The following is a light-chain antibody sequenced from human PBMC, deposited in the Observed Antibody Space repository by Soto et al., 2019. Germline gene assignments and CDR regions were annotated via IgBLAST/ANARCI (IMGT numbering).Light chain of an antibody. Sequence: DIQMTQSPSTLSASVGDRVTITCRASRNIERWLAWYQQKPWKPPKLLILNASTLGSGVPSRFSGSGSGTEFTLTISGLQPDDFATYYCQHCDTSWPFGQGTKVDIK. CDR3: QHCDTSWP. J-gene: IGKJ1*01. CDR1: RNIERW. V-gene: IGKV1-5*01. CDR2: NAS.